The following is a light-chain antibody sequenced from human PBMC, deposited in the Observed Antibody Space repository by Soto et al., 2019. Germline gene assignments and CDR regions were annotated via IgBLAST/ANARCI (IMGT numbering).Light chain of an antibody. V-gene: IGKV3-15*01. J-gene: IGKJ2*01. CDR2: GAS. CDR3: QQYNNWPPLYS. CDR1: QSVSSN. Sequence: EIVMTQSPATLSVSPGERATLSCRASQSVSSNLAWYQQKPGQTPRLLIYGASTRATGIPASFGGSGSGTEFTFTISSLQFEDFAGYYCQQYNNWPPLYSFGQGTKLEIK.